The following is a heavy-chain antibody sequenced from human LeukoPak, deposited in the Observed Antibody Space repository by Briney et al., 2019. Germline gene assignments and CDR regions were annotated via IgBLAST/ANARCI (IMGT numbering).Heavy chain of an antibody. J-gene: IGHJ3*02. CDR3: ARQPGGTAAFDI. Sequence: SETLSLTCTVSGGSINSYYWSWLRQPPGKGLQWIGYISYTGGETNYNPSLKSRLTISVDTSKNQFSLMLTSVTAADTAGYYFARQPGGTAAFDIWAQGTMVTVSS. CDR1: GGSINSYY. V-gene: IGHV4-59*08. D-gene: IGHD1-14*01. CDR2: ISYTGGET.